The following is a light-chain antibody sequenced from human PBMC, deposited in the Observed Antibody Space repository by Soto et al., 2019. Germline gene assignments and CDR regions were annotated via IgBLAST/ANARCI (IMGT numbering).Light chain of an antibody. Sequence: DVQLTQSPSFLSASVGDRITITCLASHGISNYLAWYQQKPGKAPELLVYSASTLQSGVPSRFSGGGSETEFSLTIGTLQPEDFATYYCLQLFRYPLPFGGGTKVAIK. CDR3: LQLFRYPLP. J-gene: IGKJ4*01. CDR2: SAS. CDR1: HGISNY. V-gene: IGKV1-9*01.